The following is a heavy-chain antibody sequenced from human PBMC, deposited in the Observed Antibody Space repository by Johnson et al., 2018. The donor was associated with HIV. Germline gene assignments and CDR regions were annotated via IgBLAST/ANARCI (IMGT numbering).Heavy chain of an antibody. CDR2: ISWNSGSI. J-gene: IGHJ3*01. D-gene: IGHD1-26*01. V-gene: IGHV3-9*01. CDR3: ARGNGGSYFSDTFDL. CDR1: GFTFDDYA. Sequence: VQLVESGGGLVQPGGSLRLSCAASGFTFDDYAMHWVRQAPGKGLEWVSGISWNSGSIGYADSVKGRFTISRDNAKNSLYLQMNSLRAEDTALYYCARGNGGSYFSDTFDLWGQGEMVTVSS.